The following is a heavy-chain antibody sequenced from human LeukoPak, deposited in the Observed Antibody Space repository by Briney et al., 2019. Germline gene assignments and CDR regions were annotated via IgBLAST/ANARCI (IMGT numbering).Heavy chain of an antibody. J-gene: IGHJ4*02. V-gene: IGHV3-21*01. CDR1: GFTFSSYS. Sequence: GGSLRLSCAASGFTFSSYSMNWVRQAPGKGLEWVSSIGSSSSYIYYADSVKGRFTISRDNAKNSLYLQMNSLRAEDTAVYYCARAIVATTNPFDYWGQGTLVTVSS. CDR3: ARAIVATTNPFDY. CDR2: IGSSSSYI. D-gene: IGHD5-12*01.